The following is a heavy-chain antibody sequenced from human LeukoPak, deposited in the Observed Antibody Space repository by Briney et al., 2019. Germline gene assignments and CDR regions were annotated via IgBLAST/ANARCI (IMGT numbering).Heavy chain of an antibody. CDR2: ILYDGTNK. J-gene: IGHJ4*02. CDR1: GFTFSSHA. CDR3: AKDHSSGWETRLDY. Sequence: GGSLRLSCAASGFTFSSHAMHWVRQAPGKGLQWVAVILYDGTNKYYADSVKGRFTISRDNSKNTLYLQMNSLRAEDTAVYYCAKDHSSGWETRLDYWGQGTLVTVSS. V-gene: IGHV3-30-3*01. D-gene: IGHD6-19*01.